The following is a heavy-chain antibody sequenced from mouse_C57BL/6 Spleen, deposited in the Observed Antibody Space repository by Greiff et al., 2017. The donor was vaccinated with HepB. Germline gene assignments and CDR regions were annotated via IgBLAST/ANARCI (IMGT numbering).Heavy chain of an antibody. Sequence: EVNVVESGGGLVKPGGSLKLSCAASGFTFSDYGMHWVRQAPEKGLEWVAYISSGSSTIYYADTVKGRFTISRDNAKNTLFLQMTSLRSEDTAMYYCARHYYGNYPGAMDYWGQGTSVTVSS. J-gene: IGHJ4*01. V-gene: IGHV5-17*01. D-gene: IGHD2-1*01. CDR3: ARHYYGNYPGAMDY. CDR2: ISSGSSTI. CDR1: GFTFSDYG.